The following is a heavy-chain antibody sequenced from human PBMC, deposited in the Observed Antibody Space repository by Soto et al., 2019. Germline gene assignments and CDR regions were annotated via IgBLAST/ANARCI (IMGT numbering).Heavy chain of an antibody. V-gene: IGHV3-33*01. CDR2: IWYDASHK. Sequence: QVQVVESGGGVVQPGTSLRPSCAASGFTFNNYGMHWVRQAPGKGLEWVAVIWYDASHKYYADSVKGRFTISRDNSKNTLYLQMSSLRGEDTAVYYCARDKTFGGTIGSAFDSWGQGTLVTVSS. CDR3: ARDKTFGGTIGSAFDS. CDR1: GFTFNNYG. D-gene: IGHD3-16*01. J-gene: IGHJ4*02.